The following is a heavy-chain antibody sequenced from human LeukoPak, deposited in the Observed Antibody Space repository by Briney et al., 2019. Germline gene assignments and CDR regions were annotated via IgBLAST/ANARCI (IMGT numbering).Heavy chain of an antibody. CDR3: ARESLTMVRGVISGWFDP. CDR2: ISSSSSTI. Sequence: GGSLRLSCAASGFTFSSYSMNWVRQAPGKGLEWVSYISSSSSTIYYADSVKGRFTISRDNAKNSLYLQMNSLRAEDTAVYYCARESLTMVRGVISGWFDPWGQGTLVTVSS. V-gene: IGHV3-48*01. D-gene: IGHD3-10*01. J-gene: IGHJ5*02. CDR1: GFTFSSYS.